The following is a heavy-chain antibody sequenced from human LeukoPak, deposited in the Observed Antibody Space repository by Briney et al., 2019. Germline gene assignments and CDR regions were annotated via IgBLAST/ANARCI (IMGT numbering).Heavy chain of an antibody. Sequence: LSLTCTVSGGSISSYYWSWIRQAPGKGLEWVSYISKSGSDSNFADSVKGRFTISRDNAKNSLYLQMNSLRAEDTAVYYCARVGATGTADYWGQGTLVTVSS. CDR3: ARVGATGTADY. V-gene: IGHV3-11*06. J-gene: IGHJ4*02. CDR2: ISKSGSDS. CDR1: GGSISSYY. D-gene: IGHD1-1*01.